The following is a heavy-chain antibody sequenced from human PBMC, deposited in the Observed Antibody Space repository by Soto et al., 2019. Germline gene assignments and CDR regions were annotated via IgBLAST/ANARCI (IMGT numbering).Heavy chain of an antibody. V-gene: IGHV4-39*07. D-gene: IGHD2-2*01. CDR1: GGSISSGGYY. CDR3: ARAPAKYQRRRRVAFDI. J-gene: IGHJ3*02. Sequence: SETLSLTCTVSGGSISSGGYYWSWVRQPPGKGLEWIGEIYHSGSTNYNPSLKSRVTISVDKSKNQFSLKLSSVTAADTAVYYCARAPAKYQRRRRVAFDIWGQGTMVTVSS. CDR2: IYHSGST.